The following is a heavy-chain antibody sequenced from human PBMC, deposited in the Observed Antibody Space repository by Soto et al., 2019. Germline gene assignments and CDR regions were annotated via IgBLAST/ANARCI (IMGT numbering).Heavy chain of an antibody. CDR3: ARDRYSSSWFIDY. CDR2: IYYSGST. CDR1: GGSISSYY. J-gene: IGHJ4*02. D-gene: IGHD6-13*01. Sequence: SETLSLTCTVSGGSISSYYWSWIRQPPGKGLEWIGYIYYSGSTNYNPSLKSRVTISVDTSKNQFSLKLSSVTAADTAVYYCARDRYSSSWFIDYWGQGTLVTVSS. V-gene: IGHV4-59*01.